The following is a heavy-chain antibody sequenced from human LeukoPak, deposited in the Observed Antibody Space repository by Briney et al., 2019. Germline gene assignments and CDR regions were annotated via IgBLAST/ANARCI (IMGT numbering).Heavy chain of an antibody. J-gene: IGHJ4*02. D-gene: IGHD2-2*01. Sequence: GGSLRLSCAASGFTFSSYAMSWVRQAPGQGLELVSAISGSGGSTYYAASVKGRFTISRDNSKNTLYLQMNSLRAEDTAVYYCAKDSCSSTSCRGYFDYWGQGTLVTVSS. CDR1: GFTFSSYA. V-gene: IGHV3-23*01. CDR2: ISGSGGST. CDR3: AKDSCSSTSCRGYFDY.